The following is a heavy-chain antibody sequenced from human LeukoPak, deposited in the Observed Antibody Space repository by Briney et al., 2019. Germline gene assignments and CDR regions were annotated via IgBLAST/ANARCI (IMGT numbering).Heavy chain of an antibody. Sequence: ASVKVSCKASGYTFTSYGISWVRQAPGQGLEWMGWISAYNGNTNYAQKLQGRVTMTTDTSTSTAYMELRSLRSDDTAVYYCARDLYSSSWYTSGYWGQGTLVTVPS. J-gene: IGHJ4*02. V-gene: IGHV1-18*01. D-gene: IGHD6-13*01. CDR1: GYTFTSYG. CDR2: ISAYNGNT. CDR3: ARDLYSSSWYTSGY.